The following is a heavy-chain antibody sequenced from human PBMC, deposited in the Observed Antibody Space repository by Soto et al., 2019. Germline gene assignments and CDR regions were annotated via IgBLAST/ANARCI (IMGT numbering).Heavy chain of an antibody. V-gene: IGHV3-9*01. CDR1: GFNFNDHG. Sequence: EVQLVESGGGLVQPGRSLRLSCIASGFNFNDHGIHWVRQAPGKGLEWVSGITWHSDGMGYADSVKGRFTISRDNAKNSLYLQMISLRVEDTALYYCAKEDSGFSGYMDVWGKGTTVTVSS. D-gene: IGHD3-10*01. CDR2: ITWHSDGM. CDR3: AKEDSGFSGYMDV. J-gene: IGHJ6*03.